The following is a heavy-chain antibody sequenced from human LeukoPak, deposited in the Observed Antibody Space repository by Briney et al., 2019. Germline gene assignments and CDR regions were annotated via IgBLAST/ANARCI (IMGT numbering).Heavy chain of an antibody. CDR2: ISSSGTYM. J-gene: IGHJ4*02. D-gene: IGHD1-26*01. Sequence: GGSLRLSCAVSGFTFSSYEMNWVRQAPGKGLEWVSYISSSGTYMYYADSVKGRFTISRDNAKNSLYLQMNSLRAEDTGVYYCARGRGVVATTTQGDWGQGTLVTVSS. CDR1: GFTFSSYE. CDR3: ARGRGVVATTTQGD. V-gene: IGHV3-48*03.